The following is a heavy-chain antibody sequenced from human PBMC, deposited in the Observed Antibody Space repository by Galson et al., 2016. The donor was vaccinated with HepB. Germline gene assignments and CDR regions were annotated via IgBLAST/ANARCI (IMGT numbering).Heavy chain of an antibody. Sequence: SVKVSCKASGYNFINYDINWVRLATGQGLEWMGWVNANSGHTGYAQKFQGRVTMTRNTSINTAYMELSSLRFEDTAVYYCARQYCSNTSCYSGMDVWGQGTTVTVSS. D-gene: IGHD2-2*01. CDR2: VNANSGHT. CDR3: ARQYCSNTSCYSGMDV. J-gene: IGHJ6*02. CDR1: GYNFINYD. V-gene: IGHV1-8*01.